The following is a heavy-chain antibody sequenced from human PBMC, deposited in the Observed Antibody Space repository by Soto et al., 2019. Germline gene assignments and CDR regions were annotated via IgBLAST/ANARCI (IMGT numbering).Heavy chain of an antibody. CDR2: ISSSSSTI. D-gene: IGHD2-2*01. J-gene: IGHJ3*02. Sequence: EVQLVESGGGLVQPGGSLRLSCAASGFTFSSYSMNWVRQAPGKGLEWVSYISSSSSTIYYADSVKGRFTISRDNAKNSLYLQMNSLRDDDTAVYYCARDPFQLLNAFDIWGQGTMVTVSS. V-gene: IGHV3-48*02. CDR1: GFTFSSYS. CDR3: ARDPFQLLNAFDI.